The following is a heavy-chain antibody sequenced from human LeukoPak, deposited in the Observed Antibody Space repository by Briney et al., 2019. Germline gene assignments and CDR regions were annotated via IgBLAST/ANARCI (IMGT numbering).Heavy chain of an antibody. Sequence: GSLRLSCAASGFTFSSYWMHWVRQAPGKGLVWVSRINSDGSSTSYADSVKGRFTISRDNAKNTLYLQMNSLRAEDTAVYYCAREATYYDILTGYLNWFDPWGQGTLVTVSP. V-gene: IGHV3-74*01. CDR1: GFTFSSYW. CDR2: INSDGSST. CDR3: AREATYYDILTGYLNWFDP. D-gene: IGHD3-9*01. J-gene: IGHJ5*02.